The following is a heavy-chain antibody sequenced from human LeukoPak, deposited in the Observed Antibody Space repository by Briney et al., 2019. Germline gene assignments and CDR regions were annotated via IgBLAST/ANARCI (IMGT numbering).Heavy chain of an antibody. V-gene: IGHV3-73*01. D-gene: IGHD2-15*01. J-gene: IGHJ4*02. Sequence: GGSLRLSCAASGFSFNNYAMHWVRQASGKGLEWVGLIRSKPNSYTTVYAASVKGRFTISRDDSKNTAYLQMNSLKAEDTAVYYCTRQECSGGSCSYVDYWGQGTLVTVSS. CDR1: GFSFNNYA. CDR3: TRQECSGGSCSYVDY. CDR2: IRSKPNSYTT.